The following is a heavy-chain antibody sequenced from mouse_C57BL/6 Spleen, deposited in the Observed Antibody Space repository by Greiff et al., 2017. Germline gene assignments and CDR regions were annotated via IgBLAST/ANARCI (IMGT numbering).Heavy chain of an antibody. D-gene: IGHD1-1*01. CDR1: GFTFSSYG. J-gene: IGHJ3*01. CDR3: ARYTTVAGGFAY. Sequence: EVKLMESGGDLVKPGGSLTLSCAASGFTFSSYGMSWVRQTPDKRLEWVATISSGGSYTYYPDSVKGRFTISRDNAKNTLYLQMSSLKSEDTAMYYCARYTTVAGGFAYWGQGTLVTVSA. V-gene: IGHV5-6*01. CDR2: ISSGGSYT.